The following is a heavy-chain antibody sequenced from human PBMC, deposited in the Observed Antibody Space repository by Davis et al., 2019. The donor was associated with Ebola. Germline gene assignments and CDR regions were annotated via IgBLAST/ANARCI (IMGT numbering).Heavy chain of an antibody. CDR2: ISSSSSYI. Sequence: GESLKISCAASGFTFSSYSMNWVRQAPGKGLEWVSSISSSSSYIYYADSVKGRFTISRDNAKNSLYLQMKSLRAEDTVVYYCARDLGRFGELLTSNYYYYYGMDVWGKGTTVTVSS. CDR3: ARDLGRFGELLTSNYYYYYGMDV. V-gene: IGHV3-21*01. CDR1: GFTFSSYS. J-gene: IGHJ6*04. D-gene: IGHD3-10*01.